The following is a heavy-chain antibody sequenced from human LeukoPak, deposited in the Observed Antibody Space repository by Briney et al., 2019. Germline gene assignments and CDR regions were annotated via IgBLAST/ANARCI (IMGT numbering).Heavy chain of an antibody. D-gene: IGHD5-24*01. V-gene: IGHV3-53*01. Sequence: GGSLRLSCAASGFTVSRNYMSWVRQAPGKGLEWVSVIYSGGSTYYADSVKGRFTISRDNSKNTLYLQMNSLRAEDTAMYYCATSRRDGSPTPYCFDYWGQGTLVTVSS. CDR3: ATSRRDGSPTPYCFDY. CDR2: IYSGGST. J-gene: IGHJ4*02. CDR1: GFTVSRNY.